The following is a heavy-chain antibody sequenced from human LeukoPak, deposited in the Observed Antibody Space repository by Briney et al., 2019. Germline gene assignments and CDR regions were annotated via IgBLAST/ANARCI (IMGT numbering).Heavy chain of an antibody. Sequence: ASVKVSCKASGYSFTSYDINWVRQAPGQGLEWMGWMTPNSGNTGSAQTFQGRVTMTRDTSISTAYMELSRLRSDDTAVYYCARDLGLWFGESHRFAFDIWGQGTMVTVSS. CDR2: MTPNSGNT. CDR1: GYSFTSYD. CDR3: ARDLGLWFGESHRFAFDI. D-gene: IGHD3-10*01. J-gene: IGHJ3*02. V-gene: IGHV1-8*01.